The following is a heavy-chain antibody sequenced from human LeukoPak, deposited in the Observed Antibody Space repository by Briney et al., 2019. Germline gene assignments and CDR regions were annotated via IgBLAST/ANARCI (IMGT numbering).Heavy chain of an antibody. CDR1: GFTSSSYW. Sequence: TGGSLRLSCAASGFTSSSYWMSWVRQAPGKGLEWVANIKQDGSEKYYVDSVKGRFTISRDNAKNSLYLQMSSLRAEDTAVYYCARDRGSSGWYEFDYWGQGTLVTVSS. D-gene: IGHD6-19*01. J-gene: IGHJ4*02. CDR2: IKQDGSEK. V-gene: IGHV3-7*01. CDR3: ARDRGSSGWYEFDY.